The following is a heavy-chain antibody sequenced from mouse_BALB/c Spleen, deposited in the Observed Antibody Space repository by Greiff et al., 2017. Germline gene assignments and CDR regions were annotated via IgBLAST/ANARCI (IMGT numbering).Heavy chain of an antibody. J-gene: IGHJ4*01. V-gene: IGHV3-8*02. CDR1: GDSITSGY. CDR3: ARAAYYRYEYAMDY. Sequence: EVKLMESGPSLVKPSQTLSLTCSVTGDSITSGYWNWIRKFPGNKLEYMGYISYSGSTYYNPSLKSRISITRDTSKNQYYLQLNSVTTEDTATYYCARAAYYRYEYAMDYWGQGTSVTVSS. D-gene: IGHD2-14*01. CDR2: ISYSGST.